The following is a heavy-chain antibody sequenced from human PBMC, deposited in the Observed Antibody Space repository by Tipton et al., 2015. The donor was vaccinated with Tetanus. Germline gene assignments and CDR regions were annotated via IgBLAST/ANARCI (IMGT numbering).Heavy chain of an antibody. Sequence: QLVQSGAEVKKPGASVKVSCKASGYTFTGYYMHWVRQAPGQGLEWMGRINPNSGGTNYAQKFQGRVTMTRDTSISTAYMELSRLRSDDTAVYYCARDPDTATKTPGMDVWGQGTTVTVSS. CDR1: GYTFTGYY. CDR3: ARDPDTATKTPGMDV. V-gene: IGHV1-2*06. D-gene: IGHD5-18*01. CDR2: INPNSGGT. J-gene: IGHJ6*02.